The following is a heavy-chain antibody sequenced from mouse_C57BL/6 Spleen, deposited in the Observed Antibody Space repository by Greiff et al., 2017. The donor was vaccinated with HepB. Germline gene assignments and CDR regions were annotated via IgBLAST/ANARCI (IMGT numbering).Heavy chain of an antibody. Sequence: QVQLQQSGAELARPGASVKLSCKASGYTFTSYGISWVKQRTGQGLEWIGEIYPRSGNTYYNEKFKGKATLTADKSSSTAYMELRSLTSEDSAVYFCAREGGLITTVVARYFDVWGTGTTVTVSS. CDR2: IYPRSGNT. CDR1: GYTFTSYG. V-gene: IGHV1-81*01. D-gene: IGHD1-1*01. CDR3: AREGGLITTVVARYFDV. J-gene: IGHJ1*03.